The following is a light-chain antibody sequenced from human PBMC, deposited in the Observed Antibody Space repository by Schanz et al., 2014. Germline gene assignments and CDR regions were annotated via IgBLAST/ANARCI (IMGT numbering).Light chain of an antibody. CDR2: DVT. Sequence: QSALTQPRSVSGSPGQSVTISCTGTSSDVGGYNYVSWYQHHPGKAPKIMIYDVTKRPSGIPDRFSGSKSGTSATLDITGLQTGDEADYFCGTWDTSLTVVMFGAGTKLTVL. J-gene: IGLJ3*02. V-gene: IGLV2-11*01. CDR3: GTWDTSLTVVM. CDR1: SSDVGGYNY.